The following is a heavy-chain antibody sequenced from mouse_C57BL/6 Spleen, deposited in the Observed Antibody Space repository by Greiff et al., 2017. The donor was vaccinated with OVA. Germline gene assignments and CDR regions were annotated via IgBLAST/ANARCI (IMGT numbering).Heavy chain of an antibody. J-gene: IGHJ4*01. CDR2: IHPSDSDT. CDR3: AISIYYGNYGLSYYAMDY. V-gene: IGHV1-74*01. Sequence: VQLQQPGAELVKPGASVKVSCKASGYTFTSYWMHWVKQRPGQGLEWIGRIHPSDSDTNYNQKFKGKATLTVDKSSSTAYMQLSSLTSEDSAVYYCAISIYYGNYGLSYYAMDYWGQGTSVTVSS. CDR1: GYTFTSYW. D-gene: IGHD2-1*01.